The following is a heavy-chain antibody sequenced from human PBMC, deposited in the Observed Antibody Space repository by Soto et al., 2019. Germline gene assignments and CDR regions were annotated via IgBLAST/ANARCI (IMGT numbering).Heavy chain of an antibody. D-gene: IGHD1-1*01. V-gene: IGHV3-66*01. Sequence: EVQLVESGGGLVQPGGSLRLSCAASGFTVSNNYMSWVRQAPGKGLEWVSLIYSGGATYYADSVKGRFTISRDNSKNTLYLQMNSLRAEDTAVYYSARDGTYNWVGGQGILVTVSS. J-gene: IGHJ4*02. CDR1: GFTVSNNY. CDR3: ARDGTYNWV. CDR2: IYSGGAT.